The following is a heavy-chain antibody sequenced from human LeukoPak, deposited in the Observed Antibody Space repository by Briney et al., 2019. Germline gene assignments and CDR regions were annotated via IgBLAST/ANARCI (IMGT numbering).Heavy chain of an antibody. J-gene: IGHJ4*02. Sequence: GGSLRLSCVASGFTFSSYWMSWVRQAPGKGLEWVANMKQDGSEKYYVDSVKGRFTISRDNAKNSLYLQMNSLRAEDTAVYYCAREGGGYYDYVWGSYPFDYWGQGTLVTVSS. CDR1: GFTFSSYW. V-gene: IGHV3-7*01. CDR2: MKQDGSEK. D-gene: IGHD3-16*01. CDR3: AREGGGYYDYVWGSYPFDY.